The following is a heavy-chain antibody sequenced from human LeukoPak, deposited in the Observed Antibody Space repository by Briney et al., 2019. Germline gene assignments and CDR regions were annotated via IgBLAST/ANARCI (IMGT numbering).Heavy chain of an antibody. Sequence: PETLSLTCAVSGGSISSYYWRWIRQPPGKGLEWVGYIYYSGSTNYNPSLMSRVTISVDTSKNQFSLKLSSVTAADTAVYYCATGPSPRMLFDSWGQGTMVTVSS. V-gene: IGHV4-59*01. J-gene: IGHJ3*02. CDR3: ATGPSPRMLFDS. CDR2: IYYSGST. CDR1: GGSISSYY. D-gene: IGHD1-14*01.